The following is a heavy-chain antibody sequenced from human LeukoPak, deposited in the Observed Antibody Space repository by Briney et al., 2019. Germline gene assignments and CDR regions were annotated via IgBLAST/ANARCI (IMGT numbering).Heavy chain of an antibody. CDR1: GFTFSSYT. CDR2: ISSNGGST. Sequence: GGSLRLSCSASGFTFSSYTMHWVRQAPGRGLEYVSAISSNGGSTYYADSVKGRFTISRDNSKNTLYLQMSSLRAEDTAVYYCVKADYYDTSNYYYRYFQYWGQGTLVTVSS. J-gene: IGHJ1*01. CDR3: VKADYYDTSNYYYRYFQY. D-gene: IGHD3-22*01. V-gene: IGHV3-64D*09.